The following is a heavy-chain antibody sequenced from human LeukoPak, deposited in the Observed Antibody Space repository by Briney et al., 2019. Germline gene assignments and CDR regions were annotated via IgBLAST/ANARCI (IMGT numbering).Heavy chain of an antibody. J-gene: IGHJ3*01. CDR3: ARGKTSDHIIEDAFDV. V-gene: IGHV3-66*01. D-gene: IGHD3-10*01. CDR2: IYSGGGT. Sequence: GGSLRLSCEASGFSVTTNYMTWVRQAPGKGLEWGSVIYSGGGTYYADSVEGRFIISRDNSKDAVSVQMNSLRVEDTALYYCARGKTSDHIIEDAFDVWGRGTVVTVSS. CDR1: GFSVTTNY.